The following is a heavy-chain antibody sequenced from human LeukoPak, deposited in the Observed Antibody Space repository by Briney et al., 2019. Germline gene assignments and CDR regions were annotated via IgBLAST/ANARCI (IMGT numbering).Heavy chain of an antibody. V-gene: IGHV3-30*02. CDR1: GFTFSSYG. Sequence: GGSLRLSCAASGFTFSSYGMHWVRQAPGKGLEWVAFAQYDGSNEYYADSVKGRFTIFRDKSKNTLFLQMNSLKTEDTAVYYCTRGSRLLYYFDYWGQGTLVTVSS. D-gene: IGHD2-2*01. J-gene: IGHJ4*02. CDR2: AQYDGSNE. CDR3: TRGSRLLYYFDY.